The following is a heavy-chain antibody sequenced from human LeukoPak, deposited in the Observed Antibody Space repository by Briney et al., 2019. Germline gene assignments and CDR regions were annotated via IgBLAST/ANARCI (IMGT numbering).Heavy chain of an antibody. J-gene: IGHJ6*03. CDR2: IYYSGST. CDR3: ARAARTGNYYYYMDV. Sequence: SETLSLTCTVSGGSISSYYWGWIRQPPGKGLEWIGSIYYSGSTYYNPSLKSRVTMSVDTSKNQFSLKLSSVTAADTAVYYCARAARTGNYYYYMDVWGKGTTVTISS. V-gene: IGHV4-39*07. D-gene: IGHD3-10*01. CDR1: GGSISSYY.